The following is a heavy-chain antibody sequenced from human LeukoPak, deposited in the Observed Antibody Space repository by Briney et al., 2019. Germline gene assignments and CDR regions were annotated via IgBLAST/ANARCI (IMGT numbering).Heavy chain of an antibody. V-gene: IGHV4-61*01. CDR1: GGSIRSSSYY. CDR2: IYYSGST. D-gene: IGHD6-13*01. CDR3: ARGHSTTPYSSSWYPPNWFDP. Sequence: PSETLSLTCTVSGGSIRSSSYYWSWIRQPPGKGLEWIGYIYYSGSTNYNPSLKSRVTISVDTSKNQFSLKLSSVTAADTAVYYCARGHSTTPYSSSWYPPNWFDPWGQGTLVTVSS. J-gene: IGHJ5*02.